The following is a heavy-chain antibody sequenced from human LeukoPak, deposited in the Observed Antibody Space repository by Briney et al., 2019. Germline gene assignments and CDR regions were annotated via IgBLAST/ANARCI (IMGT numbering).Heavy chain of an antibody. V-gene: IGHV3-13*01. CDR2: IGTAGDT. D-gene: IGHD6-19*01. CDR3: AREALAVTGTDDAFDI. Sequence: GGSLRLSCAASGFTFSNHDMHWVRQATGKGLEWVSGIGTAGDTYYPGSVKGRFTISRENAKNSLYLQMNSLGAGDTAVYYCAREALAVTGTDDAFDIWGQGTMVTISS. J-gene: IGHJ3*02. CDR1: GFTFSNHD.